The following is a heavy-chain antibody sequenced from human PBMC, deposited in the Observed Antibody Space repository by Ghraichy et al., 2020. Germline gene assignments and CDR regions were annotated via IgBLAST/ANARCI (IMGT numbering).Heavy chain of an antibody. V-gene: IGHV3-23*01. CDR3: AKRGIGTAYYLDH. Sequence: LSLTCAASGFTFSSYDMSWVRQAPGKGLEWVSRISGSGENTYYADSVKGRFTISRDNSKNTLYVQMNSLRAEDTAVYYCAKRGIGTAYYLDHWGQGTLVTVSS. D-gene: IGHD3-9*01. CDR1: GFTFSSYD. J-gene: IGHJ4*02. CDR2: ISGSGENT.